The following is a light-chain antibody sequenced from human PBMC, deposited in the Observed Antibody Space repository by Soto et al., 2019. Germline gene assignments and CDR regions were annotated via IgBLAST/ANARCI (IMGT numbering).Light chain of an antibody. Sequence: QSVLTQPASVSGSPGQSITISCTGTSSDVGGYNYFSWYQHHPGKASKLMIFDVSNRPSGVSNRFSGSKSGNTASLTISGLQPEDEADYYCSSYTTSNTRQIVFGTGTKVTVL. V-gene: IGLV2-14*03. CDR3: SSYTTSNTRQIV. CDR1: SSDVGGYNY. J-gene: IGLJ1*01. CDR2: DVS.